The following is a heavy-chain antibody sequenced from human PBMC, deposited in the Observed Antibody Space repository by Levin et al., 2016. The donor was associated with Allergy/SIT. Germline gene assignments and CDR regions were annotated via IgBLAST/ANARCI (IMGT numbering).Heavy chain of an antibody. D-gene: IGHD3-10*01. J-gene: IGHJ6*02. CDR3: MSPDCYGSGMGCMDV. CDR2: IYYTGSP. Sequence: SETLSLTCTVSGGSIGSSDYFWGWVRQPPGKGLEWIGSIYYTGSPYYSPSLKSRLTISVDTSKNQFSLKLNSVTAADTAVYYCMSPDCYGSGMGCMDVWGQGTTVTVSS. CDR1: GGSIGSSDYF. V-gene: IGHV4-39*01.